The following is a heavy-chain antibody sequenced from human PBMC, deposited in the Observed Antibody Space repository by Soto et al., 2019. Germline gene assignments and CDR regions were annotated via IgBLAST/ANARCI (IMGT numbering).Heavy chain of an antibody. CDR2: ISYDGSVK. CDR3: AKSSLGHDSSGFQFWFFDL. J-gene: IGHJ2*01. V-gene: IGHV3-30*18. Sequence: QVQLVESGGGVVQPGRSLRLSCAASGFTFSSYGMHWVRQAPGKGLEWVAVISYDGSVKYYADSVKGRFTISRDNSKNTLYLQVNSLRAEDTAVYYCAKSSLGHDSSGFQFWFFDLWGRDTLVTVSS. CDR1: GFTFSSYG. D-gene: IGHD3-22*01.